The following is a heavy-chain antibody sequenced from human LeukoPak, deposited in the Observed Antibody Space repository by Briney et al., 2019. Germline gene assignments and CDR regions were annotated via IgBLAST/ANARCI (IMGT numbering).Heavy chain of an antibody. J-gene: IGHJ4*02. Sequence: GGSLRLSCAASGFTFSSYGMHWVRQAPGKGLEWVAVIWYDGSNKYYADSVKGRFTISRDNSKNTLYLQMNSLRAEDTAVYYCARHGGREVSGGWGFFDYWGQGTLVTVSS. D-gene: IGHD6-19*01. CDR3: ARHGGREVSGGWGFFDY. CDR1: GFTFSSYG. V-gene: IGHV3-33*01. CDR2: IWYDGSNK.